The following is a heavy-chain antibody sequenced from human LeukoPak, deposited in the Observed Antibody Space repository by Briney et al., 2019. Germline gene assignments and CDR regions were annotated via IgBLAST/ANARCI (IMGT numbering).Heavy chain of an antibody. Sequence: SETLSLTCSVSDGSINSYYWNWIRRPPGKGLERIGYIYYNGNTNYSPSLKSRVTMSVDTSKNLFSLKVSSVTAADTAVYYCTRGRSNYYGMDVWGQGTTVTVSS. D-gene: IGHD1-26*01. CDR3: TRGRSNYYGMDV. V-gene: IGHV4-59*01. CDR1: DGSINSYY. J-gene: IGHJ6*02. CDR2: IYYNGNT.